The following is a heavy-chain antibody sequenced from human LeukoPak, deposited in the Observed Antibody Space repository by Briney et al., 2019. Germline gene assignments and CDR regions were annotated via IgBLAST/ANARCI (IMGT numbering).Heavy chain of an antibody. Sequence: PSETLSLTCTVSGYSMSSGYYWGWIRQPPERGLEWIGSIYYSGSTYYNPSLKSRVTISVDTSKNQFSLKLSSVTAADTAVYYCARVRRGESSSWTDYYYMDVWGKGTTVTVSS. V-gene: IGHV4-38-2*02. CDR3: ARVRRGESSSWTDYYYMDV. D-gene: IGHD6-13*01. CDR1: GYSMSSGYY. CDR2: IYYSGST. J-gene: IGHJ6*03.